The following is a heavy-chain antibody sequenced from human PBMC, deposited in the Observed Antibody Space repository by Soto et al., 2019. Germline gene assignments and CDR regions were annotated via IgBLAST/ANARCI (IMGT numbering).Heavy chain of an antibody. CDR3: ARGGEGDIVVVVADTGDAFDI. J-gene: IGHJ3*02. Sequence: GGSLRLSCAASGFTFSDYYMSWIRQAPGKGLEWVSYISSSGSTIYYADSVKGRFTISRDNAKNSLYLQMNSLRAEDTAVYYCARGGEGDIVVVVADTGDAFDIWGQGTMVTVSS. V-gene: IGHV3-11*01. CDR1: GFTFSDYY. CDR2: ISSSGSTI. D-gene: IGHD2-15*01.